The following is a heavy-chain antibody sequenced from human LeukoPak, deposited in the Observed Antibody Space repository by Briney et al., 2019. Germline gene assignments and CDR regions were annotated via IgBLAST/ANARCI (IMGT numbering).Heavy chain of an antibody. J-gene: IGHJ4*02. CDR3: AREGGPYRPLDY. Sequence: PSETLSLTCGVSGGSISDTNWWTWFRQPPGKGLEWIGEVNLQGRTNYNPSLKSRVAISVDKSENRISLKLTSVTAAGTAVYYCAREGGPYRPLDYSGQGTLVTVAS. CDR2: VNLQGRT. CDR1: GGSISDTNW. V-gene: IGHV4-4*02.